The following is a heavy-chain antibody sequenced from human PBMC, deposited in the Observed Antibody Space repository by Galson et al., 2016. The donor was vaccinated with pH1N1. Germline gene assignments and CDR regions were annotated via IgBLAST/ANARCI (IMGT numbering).Heavy chain of an antibody. CDR2: IYWTDDK. CDR1: GFSLGSNGVG. D-gene: IGHD3-3*01. J-gene: IGHJ5*02. CDR3: AHSVVTRVFGVVTNCNGFDP. Sequence: PALVKPTQTLTLTCTFSGFSLGSNGVGVGWIRQPPGKALEWLVIYWTDDKRYSPSLKSRLTITKDTSKNQVVLTMTNMDPVDTATYYCAHSVVTRVFGVVTNCNGFDPWGQGTLVTVSS. V-gene: IGHV2-5*01.